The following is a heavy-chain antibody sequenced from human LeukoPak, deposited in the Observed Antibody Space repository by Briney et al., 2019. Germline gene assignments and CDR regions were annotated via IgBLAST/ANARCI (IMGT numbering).Heavy chain of an antibody. D-gene: IGHD3-10*01. J-gene: IGHJ4*02. CDR1: GFTFSSYA. CDR3: AKTRFGSGSFSTSDY. V-gene: IGHV3-23*01. CDR2: ISGSGGST. Sequence: GGSLRLSCAASGFTFSSYAMSWVRQAPGKGLEWVSAISGSGGSTYYADSVKGRFTISRDNSKNTLYLQMNSLRAEDTAIYYCAKTRFGSGSFSTSDYWGQGTLATVSS.